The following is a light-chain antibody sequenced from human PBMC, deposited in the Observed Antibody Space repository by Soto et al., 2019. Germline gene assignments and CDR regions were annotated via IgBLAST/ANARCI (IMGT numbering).Light chain of an antibody. CDR1: QSLIRS. Sequence: DVQLTQSPSTVSASVGDRVTITCRASQSLIRSLAWYQQKAGKSPSLLIYDASNLQSGVPARFSGSGSGTEFTLTISSLQPDDFATYYCQQYLAYPYSFGQGTKVDIK. V-gene: IGKV1-5*01. CDR2: DAS. CDR3: QQYLAYPYS. J-gene: IGKJ2*01.